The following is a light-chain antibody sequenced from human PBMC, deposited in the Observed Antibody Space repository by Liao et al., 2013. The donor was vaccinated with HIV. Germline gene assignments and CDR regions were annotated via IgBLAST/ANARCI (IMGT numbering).Light chain of an antibody. CDR3: QVWDSDGDYVV. CDR2: EDR. V-gene: IGLV3-21*01. J-gene: IGLJ2*01. CDR1: NIGSDT. Sequence: SYGLTQPPSVSVAPGQTATITCGGENIGSDTVHWYRQQPGQAPVLAIYEDRNRPAGFPGRFSGSNSGITATLSINRVEAGDEAEYYCQVWDSDGDYVVFGGGTKLTVL.